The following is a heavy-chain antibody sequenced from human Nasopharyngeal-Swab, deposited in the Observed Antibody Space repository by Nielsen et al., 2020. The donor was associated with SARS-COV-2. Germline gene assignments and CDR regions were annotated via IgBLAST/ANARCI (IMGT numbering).Heavy chain of an antibody. CDR2: ISYDGSNK. D-gene: IGHD5-24*01. Sequence: GESLKISCAASGFTFSSYGMHWVRQAPGKGLEWVAVISYDGSNKYYADSVKGRFTISRDNSKNTLYLQMNSLRAEDTAVYYCAKGLEMATDDYWGQGTLVTVSS. CDR3: AKGLEMATDDY. CDR1: GFTFSSYG. J-gene: IGHJ4*02. V-gene: IGHV3-30*18.